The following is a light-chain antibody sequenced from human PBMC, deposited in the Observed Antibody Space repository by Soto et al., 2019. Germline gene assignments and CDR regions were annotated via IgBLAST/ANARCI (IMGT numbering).Light chain of an antibody. CDR3: QQSYSTPFT. J-gene: IGKJ3*01. Sequence: ARVTITCRASQSISGYLNWYQQKPGKAPKLLIYAASSLEGGVPSRFSGSGSGTDFTLSISSLQPEDFATYYCQQSYSTPFTFGPGTKVDIK. CDR2: AAS. CDR1: QSISGY. V-gene: IGKV1-39*01.